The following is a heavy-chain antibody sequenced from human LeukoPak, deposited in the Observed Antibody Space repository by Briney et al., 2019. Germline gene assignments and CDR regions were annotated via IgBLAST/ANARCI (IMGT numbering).Heavy chain of an antibody. V-gene: IGHV3-48*03. Sequence: SGGSLRLSCAASGFTFSSYEMNWVRQAPGKGLEWISYISASGTITHYADSVEGRFTISRDNAKNSLYLQMNSLRAEDTAVYFCAKLPAVGSYYYFDSWGQGTLVTVSS. D-gene: IGHD3-10*01. CDR1: GFTFSSYE. CDR3: AKLPAVGSYYYFDS. CDR2: ISASGTIT. J-gene: IGHJ4*02.